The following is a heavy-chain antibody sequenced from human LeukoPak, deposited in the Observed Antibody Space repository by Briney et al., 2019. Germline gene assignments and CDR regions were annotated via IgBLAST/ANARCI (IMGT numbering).Heavy chain of an antibody. V-gene: IGHV3-23*01. CDR1: GFTFSSYA. CDR3: AKDRGYSGYDDT. D-gene: IGHD5-12*01. CDR2: ISGSGGRT. Sequence: GGSLRLSCAASGFTFSSYAMSWVRQAPGKGLEWVSAISGSGGRTYYADSVKGRLTISRDNSKNTLYLQMNSLRAEDTAVYYCAKDRGYSGYDDTWGQGTLVTVSS. J-gene: IGHJ5*02.